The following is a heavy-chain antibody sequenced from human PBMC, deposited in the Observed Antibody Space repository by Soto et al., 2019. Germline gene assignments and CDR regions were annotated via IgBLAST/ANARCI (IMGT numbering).Heavy chain of an antibody. CDR3: ARDYQLLFYYYGMDV. CDR2: ISSSSSYI. J-gene: IGHJ6*02. CDR1: GFTFSSYS. Sequence: GGSLRLSCAASGFTFSSYSMNWVRQAPGKGLEWVSSISSSSSYIYYADSVKGRFTISRDNAKNSLYLQMNSLRAEDTAVYYCARDYQLLFYYYGMDVWGQGTTVTVS. V-gene: IGHV3-21*01. D-gene: IGHD2-2*01.